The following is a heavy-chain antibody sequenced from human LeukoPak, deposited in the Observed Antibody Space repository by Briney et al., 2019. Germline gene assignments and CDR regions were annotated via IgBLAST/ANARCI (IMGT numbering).Heavy chain of an antibody. CDR3: ARVKDTSYGMDV. J-gene: IGHJ6*02. D-gene: IGHD2-15*01. CDR1: GLTFRSYW. V-gene: IGHV3-74*01. Sequence: PGGSLRLSCAASGLTFRSYWMHWVRQAPGKGLVWVSRVNTDGSSTSYADSVKGRFTISRDNAKNTLYLQMNSLRAEDTAVYYCARVKDTSYGMDVWGQGTTLTVSS. CDR2: VNTDGSST.